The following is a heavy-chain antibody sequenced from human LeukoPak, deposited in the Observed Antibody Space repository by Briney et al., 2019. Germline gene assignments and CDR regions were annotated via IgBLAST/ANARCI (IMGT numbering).Heavy chain of an antibody. D-gene: IGHD1-26*01. J-gene: IGHJ1*01. CDR2: IIPIFGTA. CDR3: ALQGERWELLRAYFQH. CDR1: GGTFSSYA. V-gene: IGHV1-69*05. Sequence: SAKVSCKASGGTFSSYAISWVRQAPGQGLEWMGGIIPIFGTANYAQKFQGRVTITTDESTSTAYMELSSLRSEDTAVYYCALQGERWELLRAYFQHWGQGTLVTISS.